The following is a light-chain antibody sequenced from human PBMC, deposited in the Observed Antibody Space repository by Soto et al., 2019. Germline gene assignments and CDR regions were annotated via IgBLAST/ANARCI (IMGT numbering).Light chain of an antibody. V-gene: IGKV1-5*01. Sequence: DIQMTQSPSTLSASVGDRVTITSRASESISSWLAWYQQKPGKAPKLLIYDAYSLESGVTSRFSGSGSGTEFTLTISSLQPDDFATYYCQQYDSYSWTFGQGTKVDIK. CDR1: ESISSW. CDR2: DAY. J-gene: IGKJ1*01. CDR3: QQYDSYSWT.